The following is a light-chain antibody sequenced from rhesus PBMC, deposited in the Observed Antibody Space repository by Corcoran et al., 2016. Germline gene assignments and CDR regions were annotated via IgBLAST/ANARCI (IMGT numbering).Light chain of an antibody. J-gene: IGKJ1*01. Sequence: DIQMTQSPSSLSASVGDRVTINCRASENVNKYLNWYQQKPGKAPKLLIYKASNLQSGVPSRFSGRGSGTDYTFPFSILQPDVFATYFCQHGFGTPLTFGQGTKVEIE. CDR3: QHGFGTPLT. V-gene: IGKV1-74*01. CDR2: KAS. CDR1: ENVNKY.